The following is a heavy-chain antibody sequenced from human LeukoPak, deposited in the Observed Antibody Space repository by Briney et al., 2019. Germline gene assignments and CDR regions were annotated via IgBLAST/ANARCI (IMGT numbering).Heavy chain of an antibody. CDR3: AAPNVAVTANHYYYGMDV. Sequence: SVKVSCKASGGTFSSHAINWVRQAPGQGLEWMGRIIPMVAIPKYAQKFQDRVTMTADKSTSTVYMELVSLRSDDTAVYYCAAPNVAVTANHYYYGMDVWGQGITVTVSS. J-gene: IGHJ6*02. D-gene: IGHD2-21*02. V-gene: IGHV1-69*04. CDR1: GGTFSSHA. CDR2: IIPMVAIP.